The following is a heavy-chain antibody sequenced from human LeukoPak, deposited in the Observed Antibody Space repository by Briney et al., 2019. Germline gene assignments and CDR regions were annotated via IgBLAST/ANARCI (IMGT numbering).Heavy chain of an antibody. CDR1: AFTFSSYW. J-gene: IGHJ4*02. CDR2: IDQDGSEK. D-gene: IGHD3-10*01. Sequence: GGSLRLSCAASAFTFSSYWMSWVRQAPGNGLEWVANIDQDGSEKYYVESMKGRITISRDTAKNSLYLQMNTLRAEDTAVYYCTRGGSGSYHPFDYWGQGTLVTVAS. CDR3: TRGGSGSYHPFDY. V-gene: IGHV3-7*01.